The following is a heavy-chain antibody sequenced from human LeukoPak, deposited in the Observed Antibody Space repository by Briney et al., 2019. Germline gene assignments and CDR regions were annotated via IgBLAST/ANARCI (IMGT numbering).Heavy chain of an antibody. CDR2: IKQDGSEK. CDR1: GFTFSSYW. CDR3: ARERGVATMIVVDGGMDV. Sequence: GGSLRLSCAASGFTFSSYWMSWVRQAPGKGLEWVANIKQDGSEKYYVDSVKGRFTISRDNAKNSLYLQMNSLRAEDTAVYYCARERGVATMIVVDGGMDVWGQGTTVTVSS. D-gene: IGHD3-22*01. J-gene: IGHJ6*02. V-gene: IGHV3-7*01.